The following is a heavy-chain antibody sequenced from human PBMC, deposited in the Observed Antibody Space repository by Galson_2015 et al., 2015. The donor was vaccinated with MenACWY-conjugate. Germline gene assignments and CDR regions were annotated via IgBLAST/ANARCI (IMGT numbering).Heavy chain of an antibody. CDR1: GFTFSTYS. V-gene: IGHV3-48*02. CDR3: ARPLREVRLEPDY. CDR2: ITSSSSTI. D-gene: IGHD1-26*01. Sequence: SLRLSCAGSGFTFSTYSMNWVRQAPGKGLEWVSYITSSSSTIYYADSVKGRFTISRDNARKSLYLQMNSLRDDDTAVYYCARPLREVRLEPDYWGQGTLVTVSS. J-gene: IGHJ4*02.